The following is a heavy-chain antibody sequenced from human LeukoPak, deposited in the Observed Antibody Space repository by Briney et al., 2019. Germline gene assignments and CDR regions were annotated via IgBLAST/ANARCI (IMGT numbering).Heavy chain of an antibody. CDR2: INSDGSST. Sequence: GGSLRLSCAASGFTFSSYWMHWVRQAPGKGLVWVSLINSDGSSTSYADSVKGRFTISRDNAKNTLYLQMNSLRVEDMAVYYCGREAVAGLIDPWGQGTLVTVSS. J-gene: IGHJ5*02. CDR1: GFTFSSYW. V-gene: IGHV3-74*01. CDR3: GREAVAGLIDP. D-gene: IGHD6-19*01.